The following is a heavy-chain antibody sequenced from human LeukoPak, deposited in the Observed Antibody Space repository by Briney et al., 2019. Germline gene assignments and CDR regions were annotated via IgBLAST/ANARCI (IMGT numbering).Heavy chain of an antibody. J-gene: IGHJ5*02. CDR3: ARAGYSSSWYARRFDP. V-gene: IGHV4-31*03. D-gene: IGHD6-13*01. CDR2: IYYSGST. Sequence: SETLSLTCTVSGGPISIGGYYWSWIRQHPGKGLEWIGYIYYSGSTYYNPSLKSRVAISVDTSKNQFSLKLSSVTAADTAVYYCARAGYSSSWYARRFDPWGQGTLVTVSS. CDR1: GGPISIGGYY.